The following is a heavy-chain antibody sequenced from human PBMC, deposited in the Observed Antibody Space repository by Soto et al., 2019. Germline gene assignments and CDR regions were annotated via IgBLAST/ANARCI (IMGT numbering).Heavy chain of an antibody. D-gene: IGHD3-3*01. J-gene: IGHJ6*02. CDR3: ARLGGGDWSGYYTGYYYYGMDV. CDR1: GGSISDYY. CDR2: IYYTGST. V-gene: IGHV4-59*08. Sequence: PSETLSLTCTVSGGSISDYYWSWIRQPPGKGLEWVGYIYYTGSTTYNPSLKSRLTLSVDTSKNQFSLKLHSVSAADTAEYYCARLGGGDWSGYYTGYYYYGMDVWGQGTTVTVSS.